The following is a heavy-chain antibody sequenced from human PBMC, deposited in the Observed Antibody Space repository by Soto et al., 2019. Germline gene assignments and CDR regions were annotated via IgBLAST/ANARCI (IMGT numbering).Heavy chain of an antibody. CDR2: ISYDGSNK. V-gene: IGHV3-30*18. J-gene: IGHJ6*02. CDR3: ANGPGDIVYGMDV. D-gene: IGHD2-15*01. Sequence: QVQLVESGGGVVQPGRSLRLSCAASGFTFSSYGMHWVRQAPGKGLEWVAVISYDGSNKYYADSVKGRFTISRDNSKNTLYLQMNSLRAEDTAVYYCANGPGDIVYGMDVWGQGTTVTVSS. CDR1: GFTFSSYG.